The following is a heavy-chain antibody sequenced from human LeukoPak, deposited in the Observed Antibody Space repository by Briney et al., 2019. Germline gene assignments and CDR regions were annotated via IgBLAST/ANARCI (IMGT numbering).Heavy chain of an antibody. V-gene: IGHV6-1*01. CDR2: SYYRSKWYN. D-gene: IGHD2-15*01. Sequence: SQTLSLTCAISGDSVSSNSAAWNWIRQSPSRGLEWLGRSYYRSKWYNDYAVSVKSRITINPDTSKNQFSLQLTYVTPEDTAVYYCARDAQPRAYCSGGSCYGFDPWGQGTLVTVSS. J-gene: IGHJ5*02. CDR3: ARDAQPRAYCSGGSCYGFDP. CDR1: GDSVSSNSAA.